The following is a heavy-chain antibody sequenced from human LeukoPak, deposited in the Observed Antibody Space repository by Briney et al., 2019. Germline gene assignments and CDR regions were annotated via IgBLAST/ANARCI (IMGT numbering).Heavy chain of an antibody. CDR3: ARRFGDF. J-gene: IGHJ4*02. Sequence: SETLSLTCTVSGGSISSYYWSWIRQPPGKGLEWIGYIYYSGRTNYNPSLKSRVTISVDTSKNQFSLKLSSVTAADTAVYYCARRFGDFWGQGTLVTVSS. CDR2: IYYSGRT. CDR1: GGSISSYY. D-gene: IGHD3-3*01. V-gene: IGHV4-59*08.